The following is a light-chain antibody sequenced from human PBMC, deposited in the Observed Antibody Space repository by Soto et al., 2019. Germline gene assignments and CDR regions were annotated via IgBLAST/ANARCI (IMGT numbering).Light chain of an antibody. Sequence: DIQMTQSPSSLSASVGDRVTITCRASQSISSYLNWYQQKPGKAPKLLIYAASSLQSGVPSRFSGSGSGTDFTLTISSLQPEDCATYYCQQSYITPLTIGGGTKVEIK. CDR2: AAS. J-gene: IGKJ4*01. V-gene: IGKV1-39*01. CDR3: QQSYITPLT. CDR1: QSISSY.